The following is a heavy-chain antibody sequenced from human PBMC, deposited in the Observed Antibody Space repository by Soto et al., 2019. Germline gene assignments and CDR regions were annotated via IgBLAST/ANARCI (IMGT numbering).Heavy chain of an antibody. CDR3: AAEEVAARYYYYYGMDV. J-gene: IGHJ6*02. CDR1: GFTFTSSA. Sequence: ASVKVSCKASGFTFTSSAVQWVRQARGQRLEWIGWIVVGSGNTNYAQKFQERVTITRDMSTSTAYMELSSLRSEDTAVYYCAAEEVAARYYYYYGMDVWGQGTTVTVSS. D-gene: IGHD6-6*01. V-gene: IGHV1-58*01. CDR2: IVVGSGNT.